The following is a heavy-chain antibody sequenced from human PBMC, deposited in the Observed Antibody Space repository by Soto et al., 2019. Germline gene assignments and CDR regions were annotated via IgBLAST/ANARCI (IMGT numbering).Heavy chain of an antibody. CDR3: ARSPRSSPYFDY. CDR1: GYSFTNFW. J-gene: IGHJ4*02. V-gene: IGHV5-51*01. CDR2: IYPGDHET. D-gene: IGHD6-13*01. Sequence: PGESLKISCKGSGYSFTNFWIGWVRQLPGKGLEWMGLIYPGDHETRYSPSFHGKVTISADRSINTAYLQWNSLEASDTAFYFCARSPRSSPYFDYWGQGALVTVSS.